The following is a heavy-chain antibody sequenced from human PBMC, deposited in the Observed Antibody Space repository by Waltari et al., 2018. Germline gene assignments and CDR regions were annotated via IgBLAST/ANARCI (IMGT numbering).Heavy chain of an antibody. CDR3: ARGDSVGFDY. CDR1: GGSISSYY. J-gene: IGHJ4*02. V-gene: IGHV4-59*01. Sequence: QVQLQESGPGLVKPSETLSLTCTVSGGSISSYYWSWIRQPPGKGLEWIGYIYYSGSTNYNPSLKSRVTISVDTSKNQFSLKLSSVTAADTAVYYCARGDSVGFDYWGQGTLVTVSS. CDR2: IYYSGST.